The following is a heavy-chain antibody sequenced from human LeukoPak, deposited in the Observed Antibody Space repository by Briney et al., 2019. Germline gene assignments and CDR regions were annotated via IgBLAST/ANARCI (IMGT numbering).Heavy chain of an antibody. V-gene: IGHV4-59*01. Sequence: SETLSLTCTVSGGSISSYYWSWIRQPPGKGLEWIGYIYYSGSTNYNPSLKSRVTISVDTSKNQFSLKLSSVTAADTAVYYCARDHRQLLFGTYYYYGMDVWGQGTTVTVSS. CDR2: IYYSGST. CDR3: ARDHRQLLFGTYYYYGMDV. D-gene: IGHD3-10*01. CDR1: GGSISSYY. J-gene: IGHJ6*02.